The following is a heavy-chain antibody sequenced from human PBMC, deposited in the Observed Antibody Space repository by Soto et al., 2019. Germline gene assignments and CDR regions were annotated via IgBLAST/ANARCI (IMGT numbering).Heavy chain of an antibody. V-gene: IGHV4-59*08. J-gene: IGHJ5*02. CDR3: ARRDDYGDYVGWFDP. Sequence: QVQLQESGPGLVKPSETLSLTCTVSGGSISSYYWSWIRQPPGKGLEWIGYIYYSGSTNYNPSLKSRVTISVDTSKNPFSRKLSSVTAADTAVYYCARRDDYGDYVGWFDPWGQGTLVTVSS. D-gene: IGHD4-17*01. CDR1: GGSISSYY. CDR2: IYYSGST.